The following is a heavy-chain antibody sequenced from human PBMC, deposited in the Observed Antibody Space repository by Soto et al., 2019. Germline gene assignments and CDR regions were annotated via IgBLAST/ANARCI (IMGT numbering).Heavy chain of an antibody. CDR3: ARAKYYYDSHTGGWFDP. J-gene: IGHJ5*02. Sequence: EVQLVESGGGLVKPGGSLRLSCAASGFTFSSYSMNWVRQAPGKGLEWVSSISSSSSYIYYADSVKGRFTISRDNAKNSLYLQRNSLRAEDTAVYYWARAKYYYDSHTGGWFDPWGQGTLVTVSS. D-gene: IGHD3-22*01. V-gene: IGHV3-21*01. CDR2: ISSSSSYI. CDR1: GFTFSSYS.